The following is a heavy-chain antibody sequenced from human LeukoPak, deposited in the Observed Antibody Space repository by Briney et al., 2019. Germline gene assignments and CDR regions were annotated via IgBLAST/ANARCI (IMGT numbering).Heavy chain of an antibody. CDR2: IYYSGST. Sequence: SETLSLTCTVPGGSISSSYSSWIRQPPGRGLEWIGYIYYSGSTNYNTYLKSRVTISVAASKNQFSRKLSSVTAADTGVYYCARWNTMFDPWGQGTLVTVSS. CDR3: ARWNTMFDP. CDR1: GGSISSSY. J-gene: IGHJ5*02. V-gene: IGHV4-59*01. D-gene: IGHD5-24*01.